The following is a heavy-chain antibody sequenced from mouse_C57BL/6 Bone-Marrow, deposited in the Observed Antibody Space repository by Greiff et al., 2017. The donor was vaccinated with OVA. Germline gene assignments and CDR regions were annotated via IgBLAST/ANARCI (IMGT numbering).Heavy chain of an antibody. V-gene: IGHV1-42*01. CDR3: ARGSYGSSIWD. J-gene: IGHJ3*01. CDR1: GYSFTGYY. CDR2: INPSTGGT. D-gene: IGHD1-1*01. Sequence: EVKLVESGPELVKPGASVKISCKASGYSFTGYYMNWVKQSPEKSLEWIGEINPSTGGTTYNQKFKAKATLTVDKSSSTAYMQLKSLTSEDSAVYYCARGSYGSSIWDWGQGTLVTVSA.